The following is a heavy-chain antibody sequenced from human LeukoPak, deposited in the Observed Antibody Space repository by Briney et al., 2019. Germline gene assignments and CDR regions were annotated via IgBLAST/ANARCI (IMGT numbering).Heavy chain of an antibody. V-gene: IGHV3-23*01. Sequence: GGSLRLSCAASGFTFSIYPMHWVRQAPGKGLEWVSTISDSGHSTSYADSVKGRFTISRDNSKNTLYLQMNSLRAEDTALYYCATGEFYFDFWGQGTLVTVSS. CDR2: ISDSGHST. D-gene: IGHD3-16*01. CDR3: ATGEFYFDF. J-gene: IGHJ4*02. CDR1: GFTFSIYP.